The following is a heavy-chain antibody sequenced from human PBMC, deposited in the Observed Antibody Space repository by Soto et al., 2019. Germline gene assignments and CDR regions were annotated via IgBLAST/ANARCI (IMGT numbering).Heavy chain of an antibody. CDR1: GYSFTSYW. D-gene: IGHD2-15*01. J-gene: IGHJ6*02. CDR2: IDPSDSYT. V-gene: IGHV5-10-1*01. CDR3: ARDYCSGGSCYFYYYGMDV. Sequence: PGESLKISCKGSGYSFTSYWISRVRQMPGKGLEWMGRIDPSDSYTNYSPSFQGHVTISADKSISTAYLQWSSLKASDTAMYYCARDYCSGGSCYFYYYGMDVWGQGTTVTVSS.